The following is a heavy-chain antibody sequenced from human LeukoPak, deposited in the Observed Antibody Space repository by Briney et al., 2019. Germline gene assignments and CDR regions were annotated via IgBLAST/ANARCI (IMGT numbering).Heavy chain of an antibody. D-gene: IGHD6-25*01. CDR2: MNPYSGNT. J-gene: IGHJ4*02. CDR1: GYTFTNYD. V-gene: IGHV1-8*01. CDR3: ARVPAPRDFGY. Sequence: ASVKVSCKASGYTFTNYDIHCVRQATGQGLEWMGWMNPYSGNTGYAQKFQGRVTMTRDTSINTAYLELSSLKSGDTAVYYCARVPAPRDFGYWGQGTPVIVSS.